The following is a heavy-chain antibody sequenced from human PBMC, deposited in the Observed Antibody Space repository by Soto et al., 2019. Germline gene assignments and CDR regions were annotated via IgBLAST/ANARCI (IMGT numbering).Heavy chain of an antibody. CDR3: ARLGVTAYYYYGDYMDV. CDR1: GYTFTSYG. D-gene: IGHD2-21*02. CDR2: SSAYNGNT. Sequence: QVQLVQSGAEVKKPGASVKVSCKASGYTFTSYGISWVRQAPGQGLEWMGWSSAYNGNTNYAQKLQGRVTMTTVTSARTAYMELRSLRSDDTAVYYCARLGVTAYYYYGDYMDVWGKGTTVTVSS. V-gene: IGHV1-18*01. J-gene: IGHJ6*03.